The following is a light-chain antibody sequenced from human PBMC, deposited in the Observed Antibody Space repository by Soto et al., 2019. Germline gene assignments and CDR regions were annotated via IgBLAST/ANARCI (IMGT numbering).Light chain of an antibody. Sequence: DIQMTQSPSTLSASVGDRVTITCRASQSIGSWLAWYQQKPGKAPNLLIYKASSLESGVPSRFSGSGSGTEFTLTISSLQPDDFATYYCQQYDVYPYTFGQGTKLEI. CDR3: QQYDVYPYT. J-gene: IGKJ2*01. CDR1: QSIGSW. V-gene: IGKV1-5*03. CDR2: KAS.